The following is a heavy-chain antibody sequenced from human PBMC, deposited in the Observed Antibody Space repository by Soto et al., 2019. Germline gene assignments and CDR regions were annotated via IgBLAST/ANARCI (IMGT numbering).Heavy chain of an antibody. CDR2: IRGSGDST. D-gene: IGHD5-18*01. CDR3: ARTLYSYGTDY. CDR1: GFTFISYA. Sequence: GGSLRLSCASSGFTFISYAMIWVRQAPGKGLEWVSAIRGSGDSTYYADSVKGRFTISRDNSKNTLYLQMSSLRAEDTAVYYCARTLYSYGTDYWGQGTLVTVSS. J-gene: IGHJ4*02. V-gene: IGHV3-23*01.